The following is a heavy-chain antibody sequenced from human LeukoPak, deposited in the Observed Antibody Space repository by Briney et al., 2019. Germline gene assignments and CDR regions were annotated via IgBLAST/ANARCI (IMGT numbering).Heavy chain of an antibody. J-gene: IGHJ4*02. CDR2: ISAYNGNT. CDR1: GYTFTSYG. V-gene: IGHV1-18*04. CDR3: ARGNSSSWYFPDPFDY. Sequence: ASVKVSCKASGYTFTSYGISWVRQAPGQGLEWIGWISAYNGNTNYAQKLQGRVTMTTDTSTTTAYIELRSLRSDDTAVYYCARGNSSSWYFPDPFDYWGQGTLVTVSS. D-gene: IGHD6-13*01.